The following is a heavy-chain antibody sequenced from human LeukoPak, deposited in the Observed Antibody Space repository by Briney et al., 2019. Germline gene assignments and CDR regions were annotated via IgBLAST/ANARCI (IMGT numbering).Heavy chain of an antibody. J-gene: IGHJ4*02. D-gene: IGHD3-9*01. Sequence: ASVKVSCKASGYTFTGYYMHWVRQAPGQGLEWMGWINPNSGGTNYAQKFQGRVTITRDTSISTAYMELSRLRSDDTAVYYCARCAYDILTGSLDYWGQGTLVTVSS. CDR1: GYTFTGYY. CDR2: INPNSGGT. V-gene: IGHV1-2*02. CDR3: ARCAYDILTGSLDY.